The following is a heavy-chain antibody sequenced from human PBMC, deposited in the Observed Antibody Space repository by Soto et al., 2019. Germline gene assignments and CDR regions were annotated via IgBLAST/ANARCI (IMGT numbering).Heavy chain of an antibody. CDR1: GGSFSGYY. D-gene: IGHD7-27*01. CDR2: INHSGST. V-gene: IGHV4-34*01. CDR3: ARGWGRIFDY. Sequence: QVQLQQWGAGLLKPSETLSLTCAVYGGSFSGYYWNWIRQPPGKGLEWIGEINHSGSTYYNPSLKSLVTISVDTAKNQFSLKLSSVTAADTAVYYCARGWGRIFDYWGQGTLVTVSS. J-gene: IGHJ4*02.